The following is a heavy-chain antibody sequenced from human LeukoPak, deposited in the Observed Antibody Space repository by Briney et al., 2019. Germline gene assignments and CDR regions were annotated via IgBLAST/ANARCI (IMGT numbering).Heavy chain of an antibody. Sequence: APVKVSCKASGYTFTSYYMNWVRQAPGQGLEWMGIINPSSGRTTYAQKFQGRVTVTRDTSTSTVYMELTSLRSEDTAVFYCARGGLPARSWFDPWGQGTLVTVSS. D-gene: IGHD3/OR15-3a*01. J-gene: IGHJ5*02. V-gene: IGHV1-46*01. CDR1: GYTFTSYY. CDR2: INPSSGRT. CDR3: ARGGLPARSWFDP.